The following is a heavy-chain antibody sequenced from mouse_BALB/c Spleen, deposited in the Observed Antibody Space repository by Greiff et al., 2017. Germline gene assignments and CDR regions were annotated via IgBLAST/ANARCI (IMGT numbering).Heavy chain of an antibody. D-gene: IGHD4-1*02. Sequence: EVQLVESGGGLVKPGGSLKLSCAASGFTFSSYAMSWVRQSPEKRLEWVAEISSGGSYTYYPDTVTGRFTISRDNAKNTLYLEMSSLRSEDTAMYYCASQLGRAWFAYWGQGTLVTVAA. J-gene: IGHJ3*01. V-gene: IGHV5-9-4*01. CDR3: ASQLGRAWFAY. CDR2: ISSGGSYT. CDR1: GFTFSSYA.